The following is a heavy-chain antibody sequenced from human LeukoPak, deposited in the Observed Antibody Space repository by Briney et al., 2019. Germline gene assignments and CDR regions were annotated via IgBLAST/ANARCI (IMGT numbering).Heavy chain of an antibody. V-gene: IGHV3-23*01. CDR2: ISGSGSST. CDR3: AKDRSTYYDFWSGLNDY. D-gene: IGHD3-3*01. J-gene: IGHJ4*02. CDR1: GFTFSSYA. Sequence: GGSLRLSCAASGFTFSSYAMSWVRQAPGKGLEWVSAISGSGSSTYYADSVKGRFTISRDNSKNTLYLQMNSLRAEDTAVYYCAKDRSTYYDFWSGLNDYWGQGTLVTVSS.